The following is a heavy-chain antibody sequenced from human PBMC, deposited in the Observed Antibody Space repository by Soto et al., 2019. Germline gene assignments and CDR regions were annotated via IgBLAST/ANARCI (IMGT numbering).Heavy chain of an antibody. CDR1: GGSFSGYY. CDR3: ARNTIFTIFGVVITHYYGMDV. J-gene: IGHJ6*02. Sequence: QVQLQQWGAGLLKPSETLSLTCAVYGGSFSGYYWSWIRQPPGKGLEWIGEINHSGSTNYNPSLKSRVTISVDTSKNQFSLKLSSVTAADTAVYYCARNTIFTIFGVVITHYYGMDVCGQGTTVTVSS. V-gene: IGHV4-34*01. D-gene: IGHD3-3*01. CDR2: INHSGST.